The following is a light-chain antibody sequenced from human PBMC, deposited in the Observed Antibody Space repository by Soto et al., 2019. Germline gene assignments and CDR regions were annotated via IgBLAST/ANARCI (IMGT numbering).Light chain of an antibody. V-gene: IGKV3-15*01. J-gene: IGKJ2*01. Sequence: EIVMTQSPATLSVSPGERATLSCRASQSVSSNLAWYQQKPGQAPRLLIYGASTRATGIPARFSGSGSGTEFTLTISSLQSEDFAGYYCQQYYNWPPYTFGQGTKLEI. CDR1: QSVSSN. CDR2: GAS. CDR3: QQYYNWPPYT.